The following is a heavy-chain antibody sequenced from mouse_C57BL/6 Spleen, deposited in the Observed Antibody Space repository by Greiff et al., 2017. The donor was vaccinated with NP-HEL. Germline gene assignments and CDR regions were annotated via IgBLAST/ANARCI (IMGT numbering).Heavy chain of an antibody. CDR1: GFTFTNYY. J-gene: IGHJ4*01. D-gene: IGHD2-4*01. CDR3: ARSLLYYDYDEGYAMDY. V-gene: IGHV7-3*01. CDR2: IRNKANGYTT. Sequence: EVQGVESGGGLVQPGGSLSLSCAASGFTFTNYYMSWVRQPPGKALEWLGFIRNKANGYTTEYSASVKGRFTISRDNSQSILYLQMNARRAEDSATYYCARSLLYYDYDEGYAMDYWGQGTSVTVSS.